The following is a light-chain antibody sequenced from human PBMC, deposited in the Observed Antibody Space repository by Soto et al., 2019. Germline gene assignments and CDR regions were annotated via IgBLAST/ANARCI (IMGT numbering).Light chain of an antibody. CDR3: QQYYSYPWT. J-gene: IGKJ1*01. Sequence: DIQMTQSPSTLSASVGDRVTITCRASQSVSNVLAWFQQKPGRAPKLLIFDISNLASGVPSRFSGSGSGSATEFTLTISSLQPDDSATYYCQQYYSYPWTFGQGTTVEIK. V-gene: IGKV1-5*01. CDR2: DIS. CDR1: QSVSNV.